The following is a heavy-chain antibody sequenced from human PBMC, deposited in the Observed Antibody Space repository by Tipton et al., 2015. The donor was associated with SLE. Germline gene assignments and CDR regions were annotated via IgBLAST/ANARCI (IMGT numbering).Heavy chain of an antibody. V-gene: IGHV4-59*12. CDR3: AGYDSGWFPFDC. Sequence: TLSLTCTVSGDSISSYYWSWIRQPPGKGLEWIGYIHYSGSTNYNPSLKSRVTISVDTSKSQFSLKLRSVTAADTAVYYCAGYDSGWFPFDCWGQGTLVTVSS. D-gene: IGHD6-19*01. J-gene: IGHJ4*02. CDR2: IHYSGST. CDR1: GDSISSYY.